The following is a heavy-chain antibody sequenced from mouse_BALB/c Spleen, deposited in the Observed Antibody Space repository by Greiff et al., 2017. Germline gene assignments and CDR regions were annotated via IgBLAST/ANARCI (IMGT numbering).Heavy chain of an antibody. Sequence: EVKVVESGGGLVQPGGSLKLSCAASGFTFSSYTMSWVRQTPEKRLEWVAYISNGGGSTYYPDTVKGRFTISRDNAKNTLYLQMSSLKSEDTAMYYCARQAQVYFDYWGQGTTLTVSS. V-gene: IGHV5-12-2*01. CDR2: ISNGGGST. J-gene: IGHJ2*01. CDR3: ARQAQVYFDY. CDR1: GFTFSSYT.